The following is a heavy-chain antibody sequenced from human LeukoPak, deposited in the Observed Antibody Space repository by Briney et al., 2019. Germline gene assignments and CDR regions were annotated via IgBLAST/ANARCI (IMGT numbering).Heavy chain of an antibody. CDR2: IKQDGSEK. Sequence: GGSLRLSCAAPGFTFSNYAMGWVRQAPGKGLECVANIKQDGSEKFYVDSVKGRFTISRDNAKNSLYLQMNSLRAEDTAVYYCARDGRFSYGAFDIWGQGTMVTVSS. J-gene: IGHJ3*02. CDR1: GFTFSNYA. CDR3: ARDGRFSYGAFDI. V-gene: IGHV3-7*01. D-gene: IGHD3-3*01.